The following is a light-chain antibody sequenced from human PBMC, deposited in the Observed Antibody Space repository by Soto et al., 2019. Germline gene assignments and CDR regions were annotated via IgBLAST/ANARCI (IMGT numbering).Light chain of an antibody. Sequence: QSVLTQPPSVSGAPGQRVTISCTGSSSNIGAGYDVHWYQQLPGTAPKLLIYGNSNRPSGVPDRFSGSKSGTSASLAITGLQAEDEADYYCQSYDSSLSGSIVVFGGGTKLTVL. CDR2: GNS. CDR1: SSNIGAGYD. V-gene: IGLV1-40*01. CDR3: QSYDSSLSGSIVV. J-gene: IGLJ2*01.